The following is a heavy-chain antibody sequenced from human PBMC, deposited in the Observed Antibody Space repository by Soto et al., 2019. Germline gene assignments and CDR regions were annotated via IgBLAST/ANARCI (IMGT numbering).Heavy chain of an antibody. CDR2: MNPNSGNT. V-gene: IGHV1-8*02. CDR1: GGTFSSYA. CDR3: ARDSSTTNPV. J-gene: IGHJ3*01. D-gene: IGHD2-2*01. Sequence: ASVKVSCKASGGTFSSYAISWVRQAPGQGLEWMGWMNPNSGNTGYAQKFQGRVSMTRNTATSTAYMELGSLRSDDTAIYYCARDSSTTNPVWGQGTMVTVSS.